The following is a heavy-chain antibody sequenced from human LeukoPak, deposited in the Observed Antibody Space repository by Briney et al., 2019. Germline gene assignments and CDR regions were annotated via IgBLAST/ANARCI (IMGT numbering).Heavy chain of an antibody. CDR1: GFIFSNYS. Sequence: PGGSLRLSCAASGFIFSNYSMNWVRQAPGKGLEWVSWISSTSNTIYYADSVKGRFTISRDNSKNTLYLQMNSLRAGDTAIYYCAKIGVIGNWYYDVWGRGTLVTVSS. J-gene: IGHJ2*01. CDR3: AKIGVIGNWYYDV. CDR2: ISSTSNTI. D-gene: IGHD3-10*01. V-gene: IGHV3-48*01.